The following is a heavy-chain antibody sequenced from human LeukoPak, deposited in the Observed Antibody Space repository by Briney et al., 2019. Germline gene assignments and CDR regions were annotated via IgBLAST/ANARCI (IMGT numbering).Heavy chain of an antibody. V-gene: IGHV4-4*07. J-gene: IGHJ4*02. Sequence: SETLSLTCTVSGGSMTGYYWAWIRQPAGKGLEWIGRIYTSGSTNYDASLKSRVSMSVDTSKNQFSLKLSSVTAADTAVFYCARENSGSYREFDYWGQGTLVTVSS. CDR3: ARENSGSYREFDY. D-gene: IGHD1-26*01. CDR1: GGSMTGYY. CDR2: IYTSGST.